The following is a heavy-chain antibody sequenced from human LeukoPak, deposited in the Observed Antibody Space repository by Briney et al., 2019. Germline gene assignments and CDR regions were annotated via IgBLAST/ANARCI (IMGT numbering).Heavy chain of an antibody. V-gene: IGHV4-39*07. J-gene: IGHJ3*02. D-gene: IGHD6-13*01. Sequence: PSETLSLTCTVSGGSISSSSYYWGWIRQPPGKGLEWIGSIYYSGSTNYNPSLKSRVTISVDTSKNQFSLKLSSVTAADTAVYYCARGRLLKQLVRWAFDIWGQGTMVTVSS. CDR1: GGSISSSSYY. CDR3: ARGRLLKQLVRWAFDI. CDR2: IYYSGST.